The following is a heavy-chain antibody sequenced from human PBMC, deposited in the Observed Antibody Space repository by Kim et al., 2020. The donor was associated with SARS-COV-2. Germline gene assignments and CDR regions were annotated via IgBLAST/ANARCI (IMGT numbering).Heavy chain of an antibody. CDR1: GFTFSRYW. CDR3: GLLRGRLDP. J-gene: IGHJ5*02. CDR2: IKETSTEK. D-gene: IGHD3-3*01. Sequence: GGSLRLSCAASGFTFSRYWMTWVRQAPGKGLEWVANIKETSTEKYYVDSVRGRFTISRDNAKNSVYLQMNSLRVEDTAIYYCGLLRGRLDPWGQGTLVTVSS. V-gene: IGHV3-7*01.